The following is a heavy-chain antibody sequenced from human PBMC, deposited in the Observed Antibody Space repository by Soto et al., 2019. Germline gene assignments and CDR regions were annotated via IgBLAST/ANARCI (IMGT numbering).Heavy chain of an antibody. CDR3: ARGITYYDFWSGYHYFDY. D-gene: IGHD3-3*01. CDR2: IYYSGST. CDR1: GGSISSYY. V-gene: IGHV4-59*01. Sequence: PSETLSLTCTVSGGSISSYYWSWIRQPPGKRLEWIGYIYYSGSTNYNPSLKSRVTISVDTSKNQFSLKLSSVTAADTAVYYCARGITYYDFWSGYHYFDYWGQGTLVTVSS. J-gene: IGHJ4*02.